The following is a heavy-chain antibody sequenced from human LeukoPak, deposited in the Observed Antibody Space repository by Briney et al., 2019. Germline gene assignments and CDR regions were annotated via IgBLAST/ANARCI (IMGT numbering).Heavy chain of an antibody. CDR3: ARDGVWCSSTSCYHSFDY. CDR1: GFTFSSYA. V-gene: IGHV3-30*04. J-gene: IGHJ4*02. D-gene: IGHD2-2*01. CDR2: ISYDGSNK. Sequence: GGSLRLSCAASGFTFSSYAMHWVRQAPGKGLEWVAVISYDGSNKYYADSVKGRFTISRDNSKNTLYLQMNSLRAEDTAVYYCARDGVWCSSTSCYHSFDYWGQGTLVTVSS.